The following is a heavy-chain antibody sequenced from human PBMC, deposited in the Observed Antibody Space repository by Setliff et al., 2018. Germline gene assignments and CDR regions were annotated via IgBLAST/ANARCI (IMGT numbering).Heavy chain of an antibody. D-gene: IGHD1-26*01. CDR2: ISSSSSTI. V-gene: IGHV3-48*04. J-gene: IGHJ3*02. Sequence: GESLTISCAASGFTFSSYSMNWVRQAPGKGLEWVSYISSSSSTIYYADSVKGRFTISRDNAKNSLYLQMNSLRAEDTAVYYCARVIFSSSGSYDAFDIWGQGTMVTVSS. CDR3: ARVIFSSSGSYDAFDI. CDR1: GFTFSSYS.